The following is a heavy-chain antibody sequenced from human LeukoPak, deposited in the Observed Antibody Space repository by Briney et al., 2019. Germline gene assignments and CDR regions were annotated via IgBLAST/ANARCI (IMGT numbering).Heavy chain of an antibody. V-gene: IGHV3-23*01. CDR2: ISGSGGST. CDR1: GFTFSSYA. Sequence: GGSLRLSCAASGFTFSSYAMSWVRQAPGKGLEWVSAISGSGGSTYYADSVKGRFTISRDNSKNTLYLQMNSLRAEDTAVYYCAKDVRYCSGGSCYADAFDIWGQGTMVTVSS. J-gene: IGHJ3*02. CDR3: AKDVRYCSGGSCYADAFDI. D-gene: IGHD2-15*01.